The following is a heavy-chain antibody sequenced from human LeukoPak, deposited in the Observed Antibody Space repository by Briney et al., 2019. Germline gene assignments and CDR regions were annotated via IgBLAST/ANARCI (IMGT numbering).Heavy chain of an antibody. D-gene: IGHD5-18*01. CDR3: TRGYNTASLD. CDR1: GFTFSRNW. V-gene: IGHV3-74*01. Sequence: GGSLRLSCVASGFTFSRNWLHWVRQVPGKGLVWVSRINTDGSTTNYADSVKGRFTISRDNTKNTLHLQMNSLRAEDSAVYFCTRGYNTASLDWGQGTRITVAS. CDR2: INTDGSTT. J-gene: IGHJ4*02.